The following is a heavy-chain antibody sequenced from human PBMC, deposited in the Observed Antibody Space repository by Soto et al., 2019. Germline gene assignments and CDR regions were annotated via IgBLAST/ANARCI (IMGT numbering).Heavy chain of an antibody. Sequence: DTLSLTCTVSGCSVSSGYHYLSWIRQPPGRGLEWIGYIYYTGSTNYNPSLKSRVTISIDTSKNQFSLKLSSVTAADTAVYYCAREPIAVAGAGDYWGQGTLVTVSS. CDR2: IYYTGST. J-gene: IGHJ4*02. CDR1: GCSVSSGYHY. D-gene: IGHD6-19*01. CDR3: AREPIAVAGAGDY. V-gene: IGHV4-61*01.